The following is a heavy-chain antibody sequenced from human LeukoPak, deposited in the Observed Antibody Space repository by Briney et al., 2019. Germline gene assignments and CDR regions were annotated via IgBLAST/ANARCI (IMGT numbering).Heavy chain of an antibody. J-gene: IGHJ4*02. CDR3: ARSPLRSTAVAGVYYFDY. CDR1: GYTFTGYY. CDR2: INPNSGGT. V-gene: IGHV1-2*04. Sequence: ASVKVSCKASGYTFTGYYMHWVRQAPGQGLEWMGWINPNSGGTNYAQKFQGWVTMTRDTSISTAYMELSRLRSDDTAVYYCARSPLRSTAVAGVYYFDYWGQGTLVTVSS. D-gene: IGHD6-19*01.